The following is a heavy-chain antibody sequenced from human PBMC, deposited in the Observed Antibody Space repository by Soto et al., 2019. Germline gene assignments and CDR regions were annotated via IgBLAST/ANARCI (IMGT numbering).Heavy chain of an antibody. CDR3: AKDQAYYDFWSGYYTYYYGMDV. Sequence: GGSLRLSCAASGFTFSSYGMHWVRQAPGKGLEWVAVISYDGSNKYYADSVKGRFTISRDNSKNTLYLQMNSLRAEDTAVYYCAKDQAYYDFWSGYYTYYYGMDVWGQGTTVT. CDR2: ISYDGSNK. J-gene: IGHJ6*02. D-gene: IGHD3-3*01. V-gene: IGHV3-30*18. CDR1: GFTFSSYG.